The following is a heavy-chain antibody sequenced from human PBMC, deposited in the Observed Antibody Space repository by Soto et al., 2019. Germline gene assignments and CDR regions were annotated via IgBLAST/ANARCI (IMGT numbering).Heavy chain of an antibody. J-gene: IGHJ4*01. CDR3: AHRVLRTVFGLVTTTAIYFDF. V-gene: IGHV2-5*02. Sequence: QITLNESGPTVVRPTETLTLTCRFSGFSLTTSGVGVGWIRQSPGKAPEWLALIYWDDDKRYSASLKSRLTIPKYTSKYQVVLTVSDLDTTHTATYYCAHRVLRTVFGLVTTTAIYFDFWGHGTPVAVSS. D-gene: IGHD3-3*01. CDR2: IYWDDDK. CDR1: GFSLTTSGVG.